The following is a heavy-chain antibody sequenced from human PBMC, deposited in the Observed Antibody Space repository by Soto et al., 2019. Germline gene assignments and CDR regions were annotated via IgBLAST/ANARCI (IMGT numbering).Heavy chain of an antibody. J-gene: IGHJ4*02. V-gene: IGHV4-59*08. Sequence: SETLSLTCTVSGGSVSGYYWSWIRQPPGKGLEWIANIHYTGSSNSNPSLESRVTISVDTSKNQFSLRLSSVTAADTAVYYCALQRGSGWTNFDYWGQGTLVTVSS. CDR1: GGSVSGYY. CDR2: IHYTGSS. CDR3: ALQRGSGWTNFDY. D-gene: IGHD6-19*01.